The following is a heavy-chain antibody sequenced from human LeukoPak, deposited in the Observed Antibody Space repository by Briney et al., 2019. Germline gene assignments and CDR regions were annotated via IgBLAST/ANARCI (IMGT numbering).Heavy chain of an antibody. CDR2: INPNNGGT. CDR1: GYTFTDYY. J-gene: IGHJ5*01. CDR3: TTRQGSLETTVRDS. V-gene: IGHV1-2*02. D-gene: IGHD4-11*01. Sequence: GASVKVSCKASGYTFTDYYIHWVRQAPGQGLEWIGWINPNNGGTNYAQKFQGRVTMTEDTSTDTVNMELSNLRSDDTAVYYCTTRQGSLETTVRDSWGQGTLVTVSS.